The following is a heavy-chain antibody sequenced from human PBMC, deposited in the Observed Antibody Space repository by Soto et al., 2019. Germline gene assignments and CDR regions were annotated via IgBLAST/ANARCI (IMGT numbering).Heavy chain of an antibody. D-gene: IGHD6-13*01. CDR3: ARASAAAGTGFDY. V-gene: IGHV1-2*04. Sequence: QVQLVQSGAEVKKPGASVKVSCKASGYTFTGYYMHWVRQAPGQGLEWMGWINPNSGGTNYAQKFQGWATMTRDTSISTAYMELSRLRSDDTAVYYCARASAAAGTGFDYWGQGTLVTVSS. CDR2: INPNSGGT. CDR1: GYTFTGYY. J-gene: IGHJ4*02.